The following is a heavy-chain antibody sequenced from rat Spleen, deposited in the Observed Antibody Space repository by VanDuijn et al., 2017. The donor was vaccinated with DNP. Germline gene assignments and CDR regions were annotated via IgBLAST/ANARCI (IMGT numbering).Heavy chain of an antibody. CDR1: GFTFSNYY. D-gene: IGHD1-1*01. V-gene: IGHV2S12*01. CDR2: MSSGGST. Sequence: VQLVESGGGLVQPGRSMKLSCAASGFTFSNYYMAWVRQAPTKGLEWVASMSSGGSTYYNSGLKSRLRISRDTSKSQVFLKMNSLQTEDTAMYFCTRDDSGPYYWGQGVMVTVSS. CDR3: TRDDSGPYY. J-gene: IGHJ2*01.